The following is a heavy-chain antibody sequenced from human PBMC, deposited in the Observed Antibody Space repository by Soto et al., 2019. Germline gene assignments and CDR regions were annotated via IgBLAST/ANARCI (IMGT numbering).Heavy chain of an antibody. CDR1: GGTFSNYA. CDR3: ARVEAVAGLYNYHGLDV. J-gene: IGHJ6*02. Sequence: QVQLVQSGAEVKKPGSSVKVSCKVSGGTFSNYAIDWVRLAPGHGLEWMGGIVPIFGTTYYTQKFQGRATIIADDSTTTAYWEMSSLRSEDTAIYYCARVEAVAGLYNYHGLDVWGQGTAVTVSS. V-gene: IGHV1-69*12. CDR2: IVPIFGTT. D-gene: IGHD6-19*01.